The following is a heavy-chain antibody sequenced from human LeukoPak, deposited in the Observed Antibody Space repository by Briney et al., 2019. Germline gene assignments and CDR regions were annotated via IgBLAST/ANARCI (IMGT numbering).Heavy chain of an antibody. CDR2: IKQDGSAK. CDR3: ARDNGWSADF. CDR1: GFTFSRHW. D-gene: IGHD2-15*01. J-gene: IGHJ4*02. Sequence: GGSLRLSCAASGFTFSRHWMYWVRQAPGKGLDWVANIKQDGSAKPYVDSVKGRFTISRDNAKNSLFLQMNSLRAEDTAVYYCARDNGWSADFWGQGTLVTVSS. V-gene: IGHV3-7*03.